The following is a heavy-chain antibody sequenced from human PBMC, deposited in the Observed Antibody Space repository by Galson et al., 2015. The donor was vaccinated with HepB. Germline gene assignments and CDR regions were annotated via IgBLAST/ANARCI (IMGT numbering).Heavy chain of an antibody. V-gene: IGHV5-51*03. Sequence: QSGAEVKKPGESLKISCKGSGYSFTSYWIGWVRQMPGKGLEWMGIIYPGDSDTRYSPSFQGQVTISADKSISTAYLQWSSLKASDTAMCYCARRGDYRDYYYYYGMDVWGQGTTVTVSS. CDR3: ARRGDYRDYYYYYGMDV. CDR2: IYPGDSDT. J-gene: IGHJ6*02. D-gene: IGHD4-11*01. CDR1: GYSFTSYW.